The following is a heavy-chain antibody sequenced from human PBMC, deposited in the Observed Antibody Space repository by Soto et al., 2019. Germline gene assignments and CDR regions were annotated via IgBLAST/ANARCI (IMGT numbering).Heavy chain of an antibody. CDR3: ARRYHYDGSGSLRRGDN. J-gene: IGHJ4*02. CDR2: IHSDAGGGST. D-gene: IGHD3-22*01. CDR1: GFTVSSNY. Sequence: EVQLVESGGDLVQPGGSLRLSCAASGFTVSSNYMRWVRQAPGKGLEWVSAIHSDAGGGSTYYADSVKGRFPISRDNTRHLLYLQVHSPGVDDTAVYYCARRYHYDGSGSLRRGDNWGQGNLVTVSS. V-gene: IGHV3-66*04.